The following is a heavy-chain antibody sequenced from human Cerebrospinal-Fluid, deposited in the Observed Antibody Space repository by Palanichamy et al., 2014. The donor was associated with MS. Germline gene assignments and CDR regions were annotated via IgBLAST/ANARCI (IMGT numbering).Heavy chain of an antibody. CDR3: ARGGACSADSCSILGFDS. Sequence: QXGAGLLKPSETLSLTCAVYGGSFNDYYWSWVPPAPRKGLEWIGEINHSGSTNYNPSLESRVTISVDTSKNQFSLKLSSATVADTAVYYCARGGACSADSCSILGFDSWGQGTLVTVSS. CDR2: INHSGST. CDR1: GGSFNDYY. D-gene: IGHD2-15*01. V-gene: IGHV4-34*02. J-gene: IGHJ4*02.